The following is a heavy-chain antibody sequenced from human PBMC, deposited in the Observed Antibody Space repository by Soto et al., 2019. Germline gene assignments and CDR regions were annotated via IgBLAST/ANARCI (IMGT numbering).Heavy chain of an antibody. J-gene: IGHJ4*02. V-gene: IGHV3-30*03. D-gene: IGHD3-22*01. CDR3: ARGLYYDSSGYFGVFVY. CDR1: GFTLSDYD. Sequence: GGSLRLSCAASGFTLSDYDMHWVRQAPGKGLEWVALISYDGSNKYYADSVKGRFTISRENSKNTLYLQMNSLRAEDTAVYYCARGLYYDSSGYFGVFVYWGQGTLVTVSS. CDR2: ISYDGSNK.